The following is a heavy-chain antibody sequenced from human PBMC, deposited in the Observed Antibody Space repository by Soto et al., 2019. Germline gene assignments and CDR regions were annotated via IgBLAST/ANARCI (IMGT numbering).Heavy chain of an antibody. CDR3: ARDVGDDYGDYHFDY. Sequence: SETLSLTCTVSGGSISSYYWSRIRQPPGKGLEWIGYIYYSGSTNYNPSLKSRVTISVDTSKNQFSLKLSSVTAADTAVYYCARDVGDDYGDYHFDYWGQGTLVTVSS. V-gene: IGHV4-59*01. J-gene: IGHJ4*02. CDR1: GGSISSYY. D-gene: IGHD4-17*01. CDR2: IYYSGST.